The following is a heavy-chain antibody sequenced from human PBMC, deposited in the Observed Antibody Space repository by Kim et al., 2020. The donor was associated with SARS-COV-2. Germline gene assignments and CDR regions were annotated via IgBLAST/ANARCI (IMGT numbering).Heavy chain of an antibody. CDR1: GFTFSSYS. D-gene: IGHD3-9*01. V-gene: IGHV3-21*01. CDR2: ISSSSSYI. CDR3: ARDGNGVLRYFADY. Sequence: GGSLRLSCAASGFTFSSYSMNWVRQAPGKGLEWVSSISSSSSYIYYADSVKGRFTISRDNAKNSLYLQMNSLRAEDTAVYYCARDGNGVLRYFADYWGQGTLVTVSS. J-gene: IGHJ4*02.